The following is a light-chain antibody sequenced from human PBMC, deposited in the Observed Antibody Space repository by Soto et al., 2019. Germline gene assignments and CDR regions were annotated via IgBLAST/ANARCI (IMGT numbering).Light chain of an antibody. CDR3: QVWDSSSDHVV. CDR2: YDS. Sequence: SSELTQPPSVSVAPGKTARITCGGNNIGSKSVHWYQQKPGQAPVLVIYYDSDRPSGIPERFSGSNSGNTATLTISRVEAGDEADYYCQVWDSSSDHVVFGGGTSSPS. CDR1: NIGSKS. J-gene: IGLJ2*01. V-gene: IGLV3-21*04.